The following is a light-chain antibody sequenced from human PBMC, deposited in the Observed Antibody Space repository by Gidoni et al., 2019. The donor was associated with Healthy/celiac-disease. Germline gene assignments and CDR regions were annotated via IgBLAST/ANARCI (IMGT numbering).Light chain of an antibody. CDR1: SSDVGGYHY. V-gene: IGLV2-14*01. Sequence: QSALTQPAPVSGSPGQSITIPCTGTSSDVGGYHYVSWDQQHPGKAPKLMIYDVSNRPSGVCNRFSGSKSGNTASLTISGLQAEDEADYYCSSYTSSSTRVFGGGTKLTVL. J-gene: IGLJ2*01. CDR3: SSYTSSSTRV. CDR2: DVS.